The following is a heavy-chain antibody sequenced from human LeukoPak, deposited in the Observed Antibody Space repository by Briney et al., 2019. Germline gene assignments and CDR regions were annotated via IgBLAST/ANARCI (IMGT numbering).Heavy chain of an antibody. Sequence: PGGSLRLSCAASGFAVSGTHMSWVRQAPGKGLEWVSAMYTGGTTYYAYSVMGRFTVSRDNSRNTLFLHMNSLRVDDTAVYYCAKDEATSGGGLASWGQGTLVTVSS. CDR2: MYTGGTT. V-gene: IGHV3-53*01. CDR1: GFAVSGTH. D-gene: IGHD3-16*01. J-gene: IGHJ4*02. CDR3: AKDEATSGGGLAS.